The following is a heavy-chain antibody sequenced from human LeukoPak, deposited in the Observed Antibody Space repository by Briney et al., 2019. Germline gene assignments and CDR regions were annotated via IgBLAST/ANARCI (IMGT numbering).Heavy chain of an antibody. V-gene: IGHV3-48*01. CDR3: ARGFTGSSYYYYYYMDV. Sequence: GGSLRLSCAASGFAFSSYSMNWVRQAPGKGLEWLSYISSSGSTIYYADSVKGRFTISRDNAKNSLYLQMNSLRAEDTAVYYCARGFTGSSYYYYYYMDVWGKGTTVTISS. D-gene: IGHD3-10*01. CDR2: ISSSGSTI. CDR1: GFAFSSYS. J-gene: IGHJ6*03.